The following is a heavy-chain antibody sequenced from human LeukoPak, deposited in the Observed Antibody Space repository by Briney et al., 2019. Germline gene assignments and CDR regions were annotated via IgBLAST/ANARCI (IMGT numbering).Heavy chain of an antibody. D-gene: IGHD3-9*01. Sequence: ASVKVSCKASGYIFTNYGIAWVRQAPGQGLEGMGWISAYNGNTNYAQKFQGRVTMTVDTSTTTSYMELRSLRSDDTAVFYCARDRRILTGSFPIDYWGQGTLVTVSS. CDR3: ARDRRILTGSFPIDY. V-gene: IGHV1-18*01. CDR1: GYIFTNYG. J-gene: IGHJ4*02. CDR2: ISAYNGNT.